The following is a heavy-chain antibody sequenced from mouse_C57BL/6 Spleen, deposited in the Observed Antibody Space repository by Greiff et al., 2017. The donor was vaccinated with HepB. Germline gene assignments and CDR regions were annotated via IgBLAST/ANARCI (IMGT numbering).Heavy chain of an antibody. CDR3: ARSAYGYDGFFDY. D-gene: IGHD2-2*01. CDR2: INPNYGTT. Sequence: EVKLMESGPELVKPGASVKISCKASGYSFTDYNMNWVKQSNGKSLEWIGVINPNYGTTSYNQKFKGKATWTVDQSSSTAYMQLNSLTSEDSAVYYCARSAYGYDGFFDYWGQGTTLTVSS. CDR1: GYSFTDYN. J-gene: IGHJ2*01. V-gene: IGHV1-39*01.